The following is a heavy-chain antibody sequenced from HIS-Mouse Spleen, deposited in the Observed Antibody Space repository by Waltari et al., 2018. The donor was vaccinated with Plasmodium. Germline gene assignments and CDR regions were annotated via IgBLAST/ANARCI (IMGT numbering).Heavy chain of an antibody. CDR2: IKPNRGGK. Sequence: QVQLVQSGAEVKKPGASVKVSCKASGYTFTGYYMHWVRQAPGQGLEWMGWIKPNRGGKNYAQKYQGKVTMTRDTSISTAYMELSRLRSDDTAVYYCARVLGYKAAAGTFVEYFQHWGQGTLVTVSS. CDR1: GYTFTGYY. D-gene: IGHD6-13*01. V-gene: IGHV1-2*02. CDR3: ARVLGYKAAAGTFVEYFQH. J-gene: IGHJ1*01.